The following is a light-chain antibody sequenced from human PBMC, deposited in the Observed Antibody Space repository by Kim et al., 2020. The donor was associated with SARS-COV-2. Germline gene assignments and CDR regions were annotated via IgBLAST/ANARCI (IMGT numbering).Light chain of an antibody. J-gene: IGLJ2*01. CDR2: SNN. CDR3: AAWDDSVNGHVV. V-gene: IGLV1-44*01. CDR1: NSSIGTNT. Sequence: AAISCSGSNSSIGTNTVNGYQQLPGPAPELHINSNNQPTPGFPDRFPGSKSGTSASLAISGLQSEAEAEYYCAAWDDSVNGHVVFGGGTKLTVL.